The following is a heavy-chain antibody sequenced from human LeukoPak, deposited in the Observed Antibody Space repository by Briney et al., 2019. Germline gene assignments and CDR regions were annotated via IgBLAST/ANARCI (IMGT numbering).Heavy chain of an antibody. V-gene: IGHV1-69*06. Sequence: ASVKVSCKASGGTLSRYAISWVRQAPGQGLEWMGGIIPMLGTPNYAQKFQGRVTITADKSTSTAYMDLSSLRSEDTAVYYCASGTTDIVVVPATLRNYYFDYWGQGTLVTVSS. D-gene: IGHD2-2*01. CDR2: IIPMLGTP. J-gene: IGHJ4*02. CDR3: ASGTTDIVVVPATLRNYYFDY. CDR1: GGTLSRYA.